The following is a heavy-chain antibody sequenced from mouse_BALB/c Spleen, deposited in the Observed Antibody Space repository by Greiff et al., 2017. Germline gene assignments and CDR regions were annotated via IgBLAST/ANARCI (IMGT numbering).Heavy chain of an antibody. V-gene: IGHV1-4*01. CDR1: GYTFTSYT. CDR2: INPSSGYT. J-gene: IGHJ2*01. D-gene: IGHD1-1*01. Sequence: QVQLKESGAELARPGASVKLSCKASGYTFTSYTMHWVQQRPGPGLEWIGYINPSSGYTNYNQKFKDKATLTADKSSSTAYMQLSSLTSEDSAVYYCARSPQYYGSSYVDPLYYVDYWGQGTTLTVSS. CDR3: ARSPQYYGSSYVDPLYYVDY.